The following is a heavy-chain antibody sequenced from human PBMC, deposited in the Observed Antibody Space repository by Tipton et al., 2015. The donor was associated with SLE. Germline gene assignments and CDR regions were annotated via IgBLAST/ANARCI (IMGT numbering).Heavy chain of an antibody. CDR3: ARIPTWYSQQLSFDY. CDR2: TYYRSKWYN. J-gene: IGHJ4*02. CDR1: GDSVSSNSAA. D-gene: IGHD6-13*01. V-gene: IGHV6-1*01. Sequence: PGLVKPSQTLSLTCAISGDSVSSNSAAWNWIRQSPSRGLEWLGRTYYRSKWYNDYAVSVKSRIIVNPDTSKNQFSLQLSSVTAADTAVYYCARIPTWYSQQLSFDYWGQGTLVTVSS.